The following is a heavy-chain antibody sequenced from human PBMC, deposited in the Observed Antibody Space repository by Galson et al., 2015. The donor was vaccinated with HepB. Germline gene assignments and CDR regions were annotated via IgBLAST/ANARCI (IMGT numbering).Heavy chain of an antibody. D-gene: IGHD4-23*01. CDR1: GFTFSDYY. J-gene: IGHJ1*01. V-gene: IGHV3-11*01. CDR3: ARNTLVTTVVTEEAEYFQH. CDR2: ISSSGSTI. Sequence: SLILSCAASGFTFSDYYMSWIRQAPGKGLEWVSYISSSGSTIYYADSVKGRFTISRDNAENSLYLQMNSLRAEDTAVYYCARNTLVTTVVTEEAEYFQHWGQGTLVTVSS.